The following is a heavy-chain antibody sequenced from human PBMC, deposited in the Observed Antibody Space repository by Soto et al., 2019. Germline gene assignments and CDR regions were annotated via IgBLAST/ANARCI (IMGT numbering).Heavy chain of an antibody. V-gene: IGHV3-9*01. CDR2: ISWNSGNI. CDR1: GFTFHDYP. Sequence: SLSLSYAASGFTFHDYPMHWVRQAPGKGLEWVSGISWNSGNIGYVDSVKGRFTVSRDNAKNSLYLQMNSLRNEDTALYYCVKDKASGAAGDFDYWGQGTLVTVSS. J-gene: IGHJ4*02. CDR3: VKDKASGAAGDFDY. D-gene: IGHD6-13*01.